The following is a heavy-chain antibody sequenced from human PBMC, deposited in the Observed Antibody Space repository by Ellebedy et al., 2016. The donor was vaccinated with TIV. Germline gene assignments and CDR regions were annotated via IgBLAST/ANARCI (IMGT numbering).Heavy chain of an antibody. CDR1: GYTFTGHY. V-gene: IGHV1-2*02. CDR2: INPNSGGT. J-gene: IGHJ5*02. Sequence: ASVKVSXXASGYTFTGHYMHRVRQAPGQGLEWLGWINPNSGGTEYAQKFQGRVTMTRDTSISTVHMELRRLSFDDTAVYYCAREASDGNWFDPWGQGTLVTVSS. CDR3: AREASDGNWFDP.